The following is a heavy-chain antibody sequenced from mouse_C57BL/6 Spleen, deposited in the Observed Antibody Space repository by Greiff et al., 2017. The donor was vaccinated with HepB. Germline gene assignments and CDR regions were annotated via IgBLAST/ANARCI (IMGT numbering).Heavy chain of an antibody. V-gene: IGHV1-54*01. Sequence: VQLQQSGAELVRPGTSVKVSCKASGYAFTNYLIEWVKQRPGQGLEWIGVINPGSGGTNYNEKLKGKATLTADKSSSTAYMHISSPTSEDSAVYFCARARVYDYDGDYWGQGTTLTVSS. CDR1: GYAFTNYL. D-gene: IGHD2-4*01. CDR3: ARARVYDYDGDY. J-gene: IGHJ2*01. CDR2: INPGSGGT.